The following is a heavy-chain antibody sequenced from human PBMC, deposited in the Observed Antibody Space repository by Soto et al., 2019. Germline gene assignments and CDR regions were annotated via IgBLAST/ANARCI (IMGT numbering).Heavy chain of an antibody. CDR2: INSVNDHT. CDR3: ARNILGGTTDY. CDR1: GYSFSTHA. V-gene: IGHV1-3*05. Sequence: QVYLVQSGAEEKNPGASVKVSCKASGYSFSTHAMNWVRQAPGQGLEWVGWINSVNDHTIYSEKFQGRVTITSDTSATTAYMELSSLTSEDTAVYYCARNILGGTTDYWGQGTLVTVSS. D-gene: IGHD1-7*01. J-gene: IGHJ4*02.